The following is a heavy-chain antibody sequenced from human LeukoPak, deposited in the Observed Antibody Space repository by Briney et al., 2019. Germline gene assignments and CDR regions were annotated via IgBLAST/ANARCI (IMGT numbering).Heavy chain of an antibody. CDR3: AREGSGSYFDY. D-gene: IGHD3-10*01. CDR2: IYSGGST. J-gene: IGHJ4*02. CDR1: GGSFSGYY. Sequence: ETLSLTCAVYGGSFSGYYWSWIRQPPGKGLEWVSVIYSGGSTYYADSVKGRFTISRDNSKNTLYLQMNSLRAEDTAVYYCAREGSGSYFDYWGQGTLVTVSS. V-gene: IGHV3-53*01.